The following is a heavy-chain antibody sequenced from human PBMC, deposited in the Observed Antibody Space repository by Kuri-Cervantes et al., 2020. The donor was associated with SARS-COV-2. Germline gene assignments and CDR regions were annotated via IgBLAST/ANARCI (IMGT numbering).Heavy chain of an antibody. V-gene: IGHV4-59*01. J-gene: IGHJ6*02. CDR1: GGSIRTYY. CDR2: IYYSGST. CDR3: ARESNYSHYYGTEV. Sequence: GSLRLSCTVSGGSIRTYYWSWIRQPPGKGLEWIGYIYYSGSTTYNPSLKSRVTISVDTSKDQFSLELDSVTAADTAVYYCARESNYSHYYGTEVWGQGTTVTVSS.